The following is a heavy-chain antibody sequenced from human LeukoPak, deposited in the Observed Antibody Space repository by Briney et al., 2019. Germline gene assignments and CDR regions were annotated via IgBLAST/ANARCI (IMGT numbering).Heavy chain of an antibody. Sequence: PSETLSLTCIVSGGSISSSSYYWGWIRQPPGKGLEWIGSIYHSGSTYYNPSLKSRVTISVDTSKNQFSLKLSSVTAADTAMYYCARVKDPGGYYDYYYMDVWGKGTTVTVSS. V-gene: IGHV4-39*07. CDR2: IYHSGST. CDR3: ARVKDPGGYYDYYYMDV. D-gene: IGHD3-16*01. CDR1: GGSISSSSYY. J-gene: IGHJ6*03.